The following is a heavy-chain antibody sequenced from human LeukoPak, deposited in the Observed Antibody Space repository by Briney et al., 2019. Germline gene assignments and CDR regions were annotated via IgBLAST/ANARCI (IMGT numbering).Heavy chain of an antibody. CDR2: ISGSCGST. Sequence: GGSLRLSCAASGFTFNSYAMSWVRQAPGKGLEWVSAISGSCGSTYYADSVKGRFTISRDNSKNTRYLQMNSLRAEDTAVYYCAKRRDIVVVVAARDYFDYWGQGTLVTVSS. J-gene: IGHJ4*02. D-gene: IGHD2-15*01. CDR1: GFTFNSYA. V-gene: IGHV3-23*01. CDR3: AKRRDIVVVVAARDYFDY.